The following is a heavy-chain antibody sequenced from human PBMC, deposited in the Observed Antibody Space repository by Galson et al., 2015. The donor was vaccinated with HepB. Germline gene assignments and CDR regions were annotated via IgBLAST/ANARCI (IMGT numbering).Heavy chain of an antibody. CDR1: GFTFGDYV. CDR3: TRGGCSSTSCYIHY. J-gene: IGHJ4*02. Sequence: SLRLSXAXSGFTFGDYVMSWFRQAPGKGLEWVGFIKSKAHGGTTEYAASVKGRFTISRDDSKSIAYLQMNSLKTEDTAVYFCTRGGCSSTSCYIHYWGQGTLVTVSS. V-gene: IGHV3-49*03. CDR2: IKSKAHGGTT. D-gene: IGHD2-2*02.